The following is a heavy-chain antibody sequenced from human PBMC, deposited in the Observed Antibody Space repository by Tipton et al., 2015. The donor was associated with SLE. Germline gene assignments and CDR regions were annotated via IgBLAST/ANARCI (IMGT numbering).Heavy chain of an antibody. CDR3: AKGPDRVQGPYDVDI. CDR2: IYWNGDSK. V-gene: IGHV3-9*01. J-gene: IGHJ4*02. D-gene: IGHD3-10*01. CDR1: GFSFDYYA. Sequence: SLRLSCTASGFSFDYYAMHWVRQVPGQGLEWVSGIYWNGDSKDYVDSVKGRFLISRDNAKNSLYRQMNNLRPEDSAFYFCAKGPDRVQGPYDVDIWGQRTLVTVYS.